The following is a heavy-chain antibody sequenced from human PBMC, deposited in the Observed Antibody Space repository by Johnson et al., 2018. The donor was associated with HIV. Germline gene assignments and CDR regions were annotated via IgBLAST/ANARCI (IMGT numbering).Heavy chain of an antibody. V-gene: IGHV3-30-3*01. CDR3: AREAATTFWGGDAFDI. D-gene: IGHD3-10*02. CDR2: ISYDGSNK. Sequence: QVQLVESGGDVVQPGRSLRLSCAASGFNFNNYAIHWVRQAPGKGLEWVAVISYDGSNKYYADSVKGRFTISRDNSKNTLYLQMNSLRAEDTAVYYCAREAATTFWGGDAFDIWGQGTMVTVSS. CDR1: GFNFNNYA. J-gene: IGHJ3*02.